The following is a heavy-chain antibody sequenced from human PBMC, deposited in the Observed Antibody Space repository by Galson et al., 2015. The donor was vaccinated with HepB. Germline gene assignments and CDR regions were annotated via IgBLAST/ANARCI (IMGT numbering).Heavy chain of an antibody. D-gene: IGHD3-22*01. J-gene: IGHJ4*02. Sequence: ETLSLTCAVYGGSFSGYYWSWIRQPPGKGLEWIGEINHSGSTNYNPSLKSRVTISVDTSKNQFSLKLSSVTAADTAVYYCARGPDLYDSSGYLVDYWGQGTLVTVSS. CDR2: INHSGST. V-gene: IGHV4-34*01. CDR3: ARGPDLYDSSGYLVDY. CDR1: GGSFSGYY.